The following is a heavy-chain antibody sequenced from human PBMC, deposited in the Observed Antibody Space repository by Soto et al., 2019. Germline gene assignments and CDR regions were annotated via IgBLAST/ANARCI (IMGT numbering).Heavy chain of an antibody. CDR2: IYYSGST. J-gene: IGHJ3*01. V-gene: IGHV4-39*01. CDR3: ASHSYYYESRGYYWQ. D-gene: IGHD3-22*01. CDR1: GGSSSSYNHY. Sequence: QLQLQESGPGLMKPSETMSLTCTVSGGSSSSYNHYWGWIRQSPGKGLEWIGSIYYSGSTYSNPHLKSIVTVSVDKPKNQYSLKLTSVTDADTAVIYCASHSYYYESRGYYWQWGQGTMVIVSA.